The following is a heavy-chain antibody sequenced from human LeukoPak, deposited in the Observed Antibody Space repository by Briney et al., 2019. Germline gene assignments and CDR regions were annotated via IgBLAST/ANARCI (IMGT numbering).Heavy chain of an antibody. CDR2: INSGGGT. Sequence: GGSLRLSCAASGFTFSNYAMSWVRQAPGKGLEWVSAINSGGGTYYADSVKGRFTISRDNSKNTLYLQVKSLRAEDTAVYYCAKIARRETDFDYWGQGTLVTVSS. J-gene: IGHJ4*02. V-gene: IGHV3-23*01. CDR1: GFTFSNYA. CDR3: AKIARRETDFDY. D-gene: IGHD1-26*01.